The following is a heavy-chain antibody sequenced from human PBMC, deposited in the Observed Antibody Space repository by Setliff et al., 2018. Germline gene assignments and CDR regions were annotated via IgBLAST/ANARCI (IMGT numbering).Heavy chain of an antibody. D-gene: IGHD2-2*01. V-gene: IGHV4-59*11. CDR1: GGSISSHY. J-gene: IGHJ4*02. CDR3: ASCRYQVPYNY. CDR2: IYYSGST. Sequence: PSETLSLTCTVSGGSISSHYWSWIRQPPGKGLEWIGYIYYSGSTNYNPSLKSRVTISVDTSKNQFSLKLSSVTAADTAVYYCASCRYQVPYNYWGQGTLVTVSS.